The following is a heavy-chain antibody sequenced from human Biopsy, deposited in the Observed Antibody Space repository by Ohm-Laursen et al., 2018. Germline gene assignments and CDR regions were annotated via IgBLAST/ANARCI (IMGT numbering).Heavy chain of an antibody. CDR1: EGTFSNYG. CDR2: NIPILGTG. D-gene: IGHD3-9*01. J-gene: IGHJ1*01. Sequence: SVKVSCNAPEGTFSNYGVNWVRQAPGQGLEWLGGNIPILGTGNYAQKFQDRVTVAADTSTSTATMELRSLRSDDPAVYYCATKLTGYFHHWGQGTLVIVSS. V-gene: IGHV1-69*06. CDR3: ATKLTGYFHH.